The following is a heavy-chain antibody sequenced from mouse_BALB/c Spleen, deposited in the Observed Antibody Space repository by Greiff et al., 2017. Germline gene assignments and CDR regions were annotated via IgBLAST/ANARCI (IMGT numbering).Heavy chain of an antibody. J-gene: IGHJ2*01. D-gene: IGHD3-3*01. V-gene: IGHV5-17*02. CDR3: ARSGTEYYFDY. CDR1: GFTFSSFG. Sequence: EVHLVESGGGLVQPGGSRKLSCAASGFTFSSFGMHWVRQAPEKGLEWVAYISSGSSTIYYADTVKGRFTISRDNPKNTLFLQMTSLRSEDTAMYYCARSGTEYYFDYWGQGTTLTVSS. CDR2: ISSGSSTI.